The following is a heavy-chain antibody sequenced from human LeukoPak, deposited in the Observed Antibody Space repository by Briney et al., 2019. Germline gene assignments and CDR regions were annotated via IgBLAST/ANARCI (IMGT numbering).Heavy chain of an antibody. J-gene: IGHJ4*01. CDR3: ARSLGD. CDR2: ISGSGGST. D-gene: IGHD3-16*01. CDR1: GFTFSSYA. Sequence: GGSLRLSCAASGFTFSSYAMSWVRQAPGKGLEWVSAISGSGGSTYYADSVKGRFTISRDNAKDTLYLEMTSLSAEDTAVYYCARSLGDWGQGTLVSVSS. V-gene: IGHV3-23*01.